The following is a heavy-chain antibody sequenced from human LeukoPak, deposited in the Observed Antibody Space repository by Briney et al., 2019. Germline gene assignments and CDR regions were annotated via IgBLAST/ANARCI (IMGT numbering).Heavy chain of an antibody. Sequence: PGGSLRLSCAASGFNFRSYVMTRVRQAPGKGLEWVSAIGAFGDSTYYADSVKGRFTISRDNSKDTLYLQMSSLTVEDTAVYYCAKDKTVGGAGTTMADYWGQGTLVTVSS. CDR1: GFNFRSYV. J-gene: IGHJ4*02. CDR3: AKDKTVGGAGTTMADY. V-gene: IGHV3-23*01. CDR2: IGAFGDST. D-gene: IGHD1-1*01.